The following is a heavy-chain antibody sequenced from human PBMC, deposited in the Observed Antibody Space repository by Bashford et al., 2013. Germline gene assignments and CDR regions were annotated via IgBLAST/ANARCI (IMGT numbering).Heavy chain of an antibody. D-gene: IGHD3/OR15-3a*01. CDR3: AHRPDSWTREYNWFDP. J-gene: IGHJ5*02. Sequence: SGPTLVKPTQTLTLTCTFSGFSLSARGVGVAWIRQPPGKALEWLAVIYWDDDTRYSPAQRSRLTVTKATSNNQVVLTMTDVDLVDTATYYCAHRPDSWTREYNWFDPWGQGTLVTVSS. V-gene: IGHV2-5*02. CDR1: GFSLSARGVG. CDR2: IYWDDDT.